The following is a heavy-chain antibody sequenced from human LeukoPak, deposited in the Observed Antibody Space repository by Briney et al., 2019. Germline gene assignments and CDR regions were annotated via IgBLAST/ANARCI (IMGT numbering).Heavy chain of an antibody. CDR1: GGSISSSSYY. CDR3: ARVSSSWYSTYDFWSGYPLYYFDY. Sequence: SETLSLTCTVSGGSISSSSYYWGWIRQPPGAGLEWIGSIYYIESANYNPSLKSRVTISVDTSKNQFSLKLSSVTAADTAVYYCARVSSSWYSTYDFWSGYPLYYFDYWGQGTLVTVSS. D-gene: IGHD3-3*01. V-gene: IGHV4-39*07. CDR2: IYYIESA. J-gene: IGHJ4*02.